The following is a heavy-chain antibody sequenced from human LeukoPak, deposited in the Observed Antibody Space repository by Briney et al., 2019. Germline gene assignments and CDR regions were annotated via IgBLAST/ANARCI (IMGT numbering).Heavy chain of an antibody. Sequence: GASVKVSCKASGYTFTSHYMHWVRQAPGQGLEWMGVIDPSGGSTTYAQKFQGRVTMTRDTSTSTVYMELSSLRSEDTAVYYCARGSYGLDYYYYGMDVWGQGTTVTVSS. CDR3: ARGSYGLDYYYYGMDV. CDR2: IDPSGGST. CDR1: GYTFTSHY. D-gene: IGHD5-18*01. V-gene: IGHV1-46*01. J-gene: IGHJ6*02.